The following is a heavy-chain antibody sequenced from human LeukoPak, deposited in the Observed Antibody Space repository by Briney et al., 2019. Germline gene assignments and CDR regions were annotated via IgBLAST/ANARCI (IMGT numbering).Heavy chain of an antibody. CDR3: ARGGGPSSSSSYGDNWFDP. CDR1: GGTFSSYA. D-gene: IGHD6-13*01. Sequence: GASVKVSCKASGGTFSSYAISWVRQATGQGLEWMGWMNPNSGNTGYAQKFQGRVTMTRNTSISTAYMELSSLRSEDTAVYYCARGGGPSSSSSYGDNWFDPWGQGTLVTVSS. J-gene: IGHJ5*02. CDR2: MNPNSGNT. V-gene: IGHV1-8*02.